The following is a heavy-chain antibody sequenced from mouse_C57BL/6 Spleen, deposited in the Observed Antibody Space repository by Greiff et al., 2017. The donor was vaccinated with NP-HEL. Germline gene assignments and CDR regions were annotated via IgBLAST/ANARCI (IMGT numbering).Heavy chain of an antibody. Sequence: VQLQQSGAELARPGASVKMSCKASGYTFTSYTMHWVKQRPGQGLEWIGYINPSSGYTKYNQKFKDKATLTADKSSSTAYMQLSSLTSEDSAVYYCARWHYGSSYGNYWGQGTTLTVSS. CDR2: INPSSGYT. CDR1: GYTFTSYT. J-gene: IGHJ2*01. D-gene: IGHD1-1*01. CDR3: ARWHYGSSYGNY. V-gene: IGHV1-4*01.